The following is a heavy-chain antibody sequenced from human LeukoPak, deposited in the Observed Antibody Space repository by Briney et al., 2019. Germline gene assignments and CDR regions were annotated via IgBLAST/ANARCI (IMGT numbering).Heavy chain of an antibody. CDR3: ATYSTGFDI. Sequence: KPSGTLSLTRAVYCGCFSDYYWAWIRQPPGKGLEWIGEMNHRGSTHYNPSLKSRVTISVDTSKKQFSLKLSSVTAADTAVYYCATYSTGFDIWGQGTVVTVSS. CDR1: CGCFSDYY. J-gene: IGHJ3*02. D-gene: IGHD6-19*01. V-gene: IGHV4-34*01. CDR2: MNHRGST.